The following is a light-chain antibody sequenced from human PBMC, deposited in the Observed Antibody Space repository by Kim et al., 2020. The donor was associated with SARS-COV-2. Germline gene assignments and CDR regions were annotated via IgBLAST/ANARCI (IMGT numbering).Light chain of an antibody. J-gene: IGLJ3*02. CDR2: GKN. CDR1: SIRSYY. V-gene: IGLV3-19*01. CDR3: NSRDSSGNHLGV. Sequence: SSELTQDPAVSVALGQTVRITCQGDSIRSYYASWYQKKPGQAPVLVIYGKNNRPSGIPDRFSGSSSGNTASLTITGAQAEDEADYYCNSRDSSGNHLGVFGGGTQLTVL.